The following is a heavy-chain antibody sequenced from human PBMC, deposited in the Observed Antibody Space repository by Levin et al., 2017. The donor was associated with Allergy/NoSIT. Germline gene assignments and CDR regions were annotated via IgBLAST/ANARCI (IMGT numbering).Heavy chain of an antibody. CDR2: IWYDGSNK. Sequence: SCAASGFAFSSYGMHWVRQAPGKGLEWVAVIWYDGSNKYYSDFVKGRFTISRDNSKNTLYLQMNSLRVEDTAVYYCASLRCSGGSCYSDYWGQGTLVTVSS. J-gene: IGHJ4*02. V-gene: IGHV3-33*01. CDR3: ASLRCSGGSCYSDY. D-gene: IGHD2-15*01. CDR1: GFAFSSYG.